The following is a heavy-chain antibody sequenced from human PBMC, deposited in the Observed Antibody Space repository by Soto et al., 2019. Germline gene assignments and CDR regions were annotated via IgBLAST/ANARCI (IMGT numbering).Heavy chain of an antibody. D-gene: IGHD6-19*01. CDR1: GGSFSCYC. V-gene: IGHV4-34*01. Sequence: SETLSLTCAVYGGSFSCYCWSWIRQPPGKGLEWIGEINHSGSTNYNPSLKSRVTISVDTSKNQFSLKLSSVTAADTAVYYCAGTGYSSGWYKAAFDIWGQGTMVTVSS. CDR2: INHSGST. J-gene: IGHJ3*02. CDR3: AGTGYSSGWYKAAFDI.